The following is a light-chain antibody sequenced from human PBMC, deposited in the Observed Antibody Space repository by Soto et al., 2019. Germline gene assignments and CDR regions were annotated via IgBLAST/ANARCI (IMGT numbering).Light chain of an antibody. CDR3: AAWDDSSVV. Sequence: QSVLTQPPSASGTPGQRVTISCSGSSSDIGTDTVNWYQQLPGTAPKLLIYSNNQRPSGVPDRFSGSKSGTSASLVISGLQSEDEADYYCAAWDDSSVVFGGGTKLTVL. CDR1: SSDIGTDT. CDR2: SNN. V-gene: IGLV1-44*01. J-gene: IGLJ2*01.